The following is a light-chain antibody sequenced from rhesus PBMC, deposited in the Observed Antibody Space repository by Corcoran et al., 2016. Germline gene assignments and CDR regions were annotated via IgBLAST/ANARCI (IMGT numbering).Light chain of an antibody. CDR2: GAS. J-gene: IGKJ4*01. Sequence: QVILTQSPATLSLSPGERATLSCRASQSVSTYLAWYHQTSGQAPRLLIHGASTRATGIPDRLSGSGSGTDFTLTLSRLEPEDVGVYPCYQHTNGFTFGRGTEVEIK. CDR1: QSVSTY. CDR3: YQHTNGFT. V-gene: IGKV3-10*01.